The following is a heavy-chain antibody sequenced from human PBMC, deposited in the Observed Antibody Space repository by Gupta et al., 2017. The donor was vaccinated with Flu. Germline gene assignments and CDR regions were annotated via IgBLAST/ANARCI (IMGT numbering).Heavy chain of an antibody. V-gene: IGHV2-26*01. D-gene: IGHD2-15*01. J-gene: IGHJ6*02. CDR1: GFSLSNARMG. CDR2: IFSNDEK. CDR3: ARIPNRYCSGGSCYSFYYYGMDV. Sequence: QVTLKESGPVLVKPTETLTLTCTVSGFSLSNARMGVSWIRQPPGKALEWLAHIFSNDEKSYSTSLKSRLTISKDTSKSQVVLTMTNMDPVDTATYYCARIPNRYCSGGSCYSFYYYGMDVWGQGTTVTVSS.